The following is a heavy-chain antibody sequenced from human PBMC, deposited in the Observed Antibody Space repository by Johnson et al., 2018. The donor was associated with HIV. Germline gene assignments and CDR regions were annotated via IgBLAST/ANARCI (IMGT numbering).Heavy chain of an antibody. V-gene: IGHV3-23*04. CDR3: STGDMVVVVGAILLPLHDAFDI. D-gene: IGHD2-15*01. J-gene: IGHJ3*02. CDR2: ISGSGGST. Sequence: VQLVESGGGLVQPGGSLRLSCAASGFTFSSYAMSWVRQAPGKGLEWVSAISGSGGSTYYADSVKGRFTISRDNSKNTLYLQMNSLKTEDTAVYYCSTGDMVVVVGAILLPLHDAFDIGGRGTVVTVSS. CDR1: GFTFSSYA.